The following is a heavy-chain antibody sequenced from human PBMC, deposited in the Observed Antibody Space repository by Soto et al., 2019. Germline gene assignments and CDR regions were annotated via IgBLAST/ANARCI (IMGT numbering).Heavy chain of an antibody. D-gene: IGHD6-19*01. V-gene: IGHV3-15*01. Sequence: GGSLRLSCAASGFTFSNAWMSWVRQAPGKGLEWVGRIKSKTDGGTTDYAAPVKGRFTISRDDSKNTLYLQMNSLKTEDTAVYYCTTPSLSSSGWQFDYWGQGXLVTVSS. CDR1: GFTFSNAW. J-gene: IGHJ4*02. CDR2: IKSKTDGGTT. CDR3: TTPSLSSSGWQFDY.